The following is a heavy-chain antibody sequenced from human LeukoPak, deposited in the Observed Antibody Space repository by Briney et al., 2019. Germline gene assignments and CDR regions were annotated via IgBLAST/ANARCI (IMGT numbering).Heavy chain of an antibody. Sequence: GGSLRLSCAASGFTLSSYWMTWARQTPGKGLEWVANIRMDGGEQYYMDSVEGRFTISRDNAKNSLYLQMYSLRPEDTAVYYCARDKGYNSAYWGRGTLVTVSS. CDR2: IRMDGGEQ. V-gene: IGHV3-7*01. J-gene: IGHJ4*02. CDR3: ARDKGYNSAY. CDR1: GFTLSSYW. D-gene: IGHD5-24*01.